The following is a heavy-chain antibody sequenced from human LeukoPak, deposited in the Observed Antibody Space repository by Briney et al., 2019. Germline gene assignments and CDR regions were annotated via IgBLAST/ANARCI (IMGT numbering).Heavy chain of an antibody. J-gene: IGHJ6*03. CDR1: GYTFTGYY. CDR2: INPNRGGT. CDR3: ARVPIAVRGVGYYYMDV. V-gene: IGHV1-2*02. D-gene: IGHD3-10*01. Sequence: GASVKVSCKASGYTFTGYYMHWVRQAPGQGLEWMGWINPNRGGTNYAQKFQGRVTMTRDTSISTAYMELSRLRFDDTAVYYCARVPIAVRGVGYYYMDVWGKGTTVTVSS.